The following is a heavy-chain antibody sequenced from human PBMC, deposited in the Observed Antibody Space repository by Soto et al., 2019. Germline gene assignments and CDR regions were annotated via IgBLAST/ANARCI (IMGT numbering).Heavy chain of an antibody. J-gene: IGHJ6*02. V-gene: IGHV3-30-3*01. CDR3: ARGYDAHGGMDV. CDR1: GFTLSSYA. D-gene: IGHD2-2*01. Sequence: QVQLVESGGGVVQPGRSLRLSCAASGFTLSSYAMHWVRQAPGKGLEWVAVISYDGSNKYYADSVKGRFTISRYNSKNTRYLQMNSLRTEDTAVYYCARGYDAHGGMDVWGQGTTVTVSS. CDR2: ISYDGSNK.